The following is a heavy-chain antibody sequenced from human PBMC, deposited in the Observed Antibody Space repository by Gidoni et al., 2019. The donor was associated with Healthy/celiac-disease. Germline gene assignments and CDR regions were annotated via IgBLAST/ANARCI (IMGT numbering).Heavy chain of an antibody. CDR2: ISSSSSTI. CDR3: ARDVGDGYNYVGGAFDI. CDR1: GSTFSSYS. V-gene: IGHV3-48*02. J-gene: IGHJ3*02. Sequence: EVQLVESGGGLVQHGGSLRLSCAASGSTFSSYSKNWVRQAPVKGLEWVSYISSSSSTIYYADSVKGRFTISRDNAKNSLYLQMNSLRDEDTAVYYCARDVGDGYNYVGGAFDIWGQGTIVTVSS. D-gene: IGHD5-12*01.